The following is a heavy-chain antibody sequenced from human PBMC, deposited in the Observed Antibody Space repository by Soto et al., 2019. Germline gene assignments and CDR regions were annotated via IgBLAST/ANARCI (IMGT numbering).Heavy chain of an antibody. CDR1: GFTFSSYE. D-gene: IGHD4-17*01. V-gene: IGHV3-48*03. Sequence: VGSLRLSCAASGFTFSSYEMNWVRQAPGKGLEWVSYISSSGITIHYADSVKGRFTISRDNAKNSLYLQMNSLRAEDTAVYYCASTTTVTPYYFEYWGQGTLVTVSS. J-gene: IGHJ4*02. CDR3: ASTTTVTPYYFEY. CDR2: ISSSGITI.